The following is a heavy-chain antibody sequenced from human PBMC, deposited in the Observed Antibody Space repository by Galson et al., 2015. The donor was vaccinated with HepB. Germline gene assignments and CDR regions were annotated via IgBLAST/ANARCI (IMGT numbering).Heavy chain of an antibody. Sequence: SLRLSCAASGFTFSSYSMNWVRQAPGKGLEWVAVISYDGSNKYYADSVKGRFTISRDNSKNTLYLQMNSLRAEDTAVYYCARDGQQYYFDYWGQGTLVTVSS. V-gene: IGHV3-30*19. CDR1: GFTFSSYS. J-gene: IGHJ4*02. D-gene: IGHD4-11*01. CDR3: ARDGQQYYFDY. CDR2: ISYDGSNK.